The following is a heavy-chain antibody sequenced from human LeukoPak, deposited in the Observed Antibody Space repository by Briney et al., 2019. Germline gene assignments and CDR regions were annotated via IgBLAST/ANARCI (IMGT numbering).Heavy chain of an antibody. V-gene: IGHV4-30-4*08. CDR3: ARNDDFWSGNEVRFDP. D-gene: IGHD3-3*01. CDR2: INHSGST. Sequence: PSQTLSLTCTVSGGSISSGDYYWSWIRQPPGKGLEWIGEINHSGSTNYNPSLKGRVTISVDTSKNQFSLKLSSVTAADTAVYYCARNDDFWSGNEVRFDPWGQGTLVTVSS. J-gene: IGHJ5*02. CDR1: GGSISSGDYY.